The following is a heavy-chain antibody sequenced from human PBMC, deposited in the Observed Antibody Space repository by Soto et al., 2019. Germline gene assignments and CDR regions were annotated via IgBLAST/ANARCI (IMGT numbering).Heavy chain of an antibody. V-gene: IGHV1-69*06. D-gene: IGHD2-15*01. CDR3: ARDGRYCSGGSCYSTHDY. CDR2: IIPIFGTA. J-gene: IGHJ4*02. Sequence: SVKVSCKASGGTFSSYAISWVRQAPGQGLEWMGGIIPIFGTANYAQKFQGRVTITADKSTSTAYMELSSLRSEDTAVYYCARDGRYCSGGSCYSTHDYWGQGTLVT. CDR1: GGTFSSYA.